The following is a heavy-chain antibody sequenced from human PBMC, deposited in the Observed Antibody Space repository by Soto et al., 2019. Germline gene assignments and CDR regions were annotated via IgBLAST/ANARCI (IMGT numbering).Heavy chain of an antibody. J-gene: IGHJ4*02. CDR3: VKLERHSGYPRGLGNFDF. V-gene: IGHV5-51*01. D-gene: IGHD3-22*01. Sequence: EVQLVQSGAEVKKPGESLKISCKGSGYSFTSYWIGWVRQMPGKGLEWMAIIYPANSDIEYSPSFQGQVTISSDRSINTAYLEWSSVKASDTAMYCCVKLERHSGYPRGLGNFDFWCQGAMITVSS. CDR2: IYPANSDI. CDR1: GYSFTSYW.